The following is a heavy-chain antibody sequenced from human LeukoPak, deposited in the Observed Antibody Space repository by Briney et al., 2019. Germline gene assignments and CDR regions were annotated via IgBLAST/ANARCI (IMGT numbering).Heavy chain of an antibody. Sequence: KPSGTLSLTCTVSGGSISSYYWSWIRQPPGKGLEWIGYIYYSGSTNYNPSLKSRVTISVDTSKNQFSLKLSSVTAADTAVYYCARGYGSGSYNNFNQWGQGLLVAVSS. D-gene: IGHD3-10*01. J-gene: IGHJ4*02. CDR2: IYYSGST. CDR1: GGSISSYY. CDR3: ARGYGSGSYNNFNQ. V-gene: IGHV4-59*01.